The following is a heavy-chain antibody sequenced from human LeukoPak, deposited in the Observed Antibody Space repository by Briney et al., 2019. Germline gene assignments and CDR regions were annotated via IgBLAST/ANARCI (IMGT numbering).Heavy chain of an antibody. V-gene: IGHV3-23*01. CDR2: ISGSGGST. CDR1: GFTFSSYA. J-gene: IGHJ4*02. CDR3: AKSPEYSSSATLDY. Sequence: GGSLRLSCAASGFTFSSYAMSWVRQAPGKGLEWVSAISGSGGSTYYADSVKGRFTISRDNSKNTLYLQMNSLRAEDTAVYYCAKSPEYSSSATLDYWGQGTLVTVSS. D-gene: IGHD6-6*01.